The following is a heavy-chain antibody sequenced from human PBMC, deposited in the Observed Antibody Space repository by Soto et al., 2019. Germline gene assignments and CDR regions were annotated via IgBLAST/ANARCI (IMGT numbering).Heavy chain of an antibody. J-gene: IGHJ6*02. CDR3: ATQTGLYYYGMDV. CDR1: GGSINAFF. Sequence: QVQLQESGPGLVKPSETLSLTCTVSGGSINAFFWSWVRQPPGKGLESIGYIFYSGSTNYNPSLKSRVTISLDTSKTQFSLNLTSVTAADTAVYYCATQTGLYYYGMDVWDQGTTVAVSS. CDR2: IFYSGST. V-gene: IGHV4-59*01.